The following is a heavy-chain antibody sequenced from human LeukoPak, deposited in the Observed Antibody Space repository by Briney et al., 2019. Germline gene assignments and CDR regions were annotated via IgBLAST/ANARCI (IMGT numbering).Heavy chain of an antibody. D-gene: IGHD6-19*01. J-gene: IGHJ4*02. CDR3: ARDSRIAVAGTGTCDY. CDR1: GFTFSSYW. CDR2: ISSTGGST. Sequence: GGSLRLSCAASGFTFSSYWMSWVRQAPGKGLEWVSGISSTGGSTYNAHSVKGRFTISRDNAKNSLYLQMNSLRAEDTAVYYCARDSRIAVAGTGTCDYWGQGTLVTVSS. V-gene: IGHV3-23*01.